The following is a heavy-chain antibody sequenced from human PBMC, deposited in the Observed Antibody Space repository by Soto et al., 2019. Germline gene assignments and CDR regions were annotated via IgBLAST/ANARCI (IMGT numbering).Heavy chain of an antibody. J-gene: IGHJ4*02. CDR2: INSDGSST. Sequence: PGGSLRLSCAASGFTFSNNWMHWVRQAPGKGPVWVSRINSDGSSTYYADSVKGRFTISRDNAKNTLYLQMNSLRADDTAVYYCASGGIAGHWGQGT. CDR3: ASGGIAGH. V-gene: IGHV3-74*01. CDR1: GFTFSNNW. D-gene: IGHD6-13*01.